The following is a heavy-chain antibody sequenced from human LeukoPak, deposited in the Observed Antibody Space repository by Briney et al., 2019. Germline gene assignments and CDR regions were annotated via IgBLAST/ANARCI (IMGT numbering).Heavy chain of an antibody. D-gene: IGHD3-22*01. CDR2: IIPIFGTA. Sequence: SVKVSCKASGGTFSSYAISWVRQAPGQGLEWMGGIIPIFGTANYAQKFQGRVTITADESTSTVYMELSSLRSEDTAVYYCARGEASGSSGLGAFDIWGQGTMVTVSS. CDR1: GGTFSSYA. CDR3: ARGEASGSSGLGAFDI. J-gene: IGHJ3*02. V-gene: IGHV1-69*01.